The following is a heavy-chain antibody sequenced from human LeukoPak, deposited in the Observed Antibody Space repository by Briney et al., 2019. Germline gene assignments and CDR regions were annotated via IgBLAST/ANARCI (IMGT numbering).Heavy chain of an antibody. V-gene: IGHV4-59*01. CDR1: GGSISSYY. D-gene: IGHD3-10*01. Sequence: SETLSLTCTVSGGSISSYYWSWIRQPPGKGLEWIGYIYYSGSTNYNPSLQSRVAISVDTSKNQFSLKLSSVTAADTAVYYCARDGASYWYFDLWGRGTLVTVSS. CDR3: ARDGASYWYFDL. J-gene: IGHJ2*01. CDR2: IYYSGST.